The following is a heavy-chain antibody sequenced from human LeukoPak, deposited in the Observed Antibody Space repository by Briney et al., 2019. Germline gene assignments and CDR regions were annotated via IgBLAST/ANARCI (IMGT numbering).Heavy chain of an antibody. CDR2: ISTYNGDT. J-gene: IGHJ4*02. D-gene: IGHD3-16*01. CDR1: GYTFTSYG. V-gene: IGHV1-18*01. Sequence: ASVKVSCKASGYTFTSYGISWVRQAPGQGLEWMGWISTYNGDTNYAQKLQGRVTMTTDTSTNTAYMELRSLRSDDTAVYYCAREGLGELTLDYWGQGTLVTVSS. CDR3: AREGLGELTLDY.